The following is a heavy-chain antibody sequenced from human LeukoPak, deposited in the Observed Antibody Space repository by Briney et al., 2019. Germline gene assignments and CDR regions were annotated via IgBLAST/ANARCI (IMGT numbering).Heavy chain of an antibody. D-gene: IGHD1-1*01. CDR1: GLTFSSYD. CDR2: IGATGDT. CDR3: VLGAYWNDDKNAFHI. J-gene: IGHJ3*02. V-gene: IGHV3-13*01. Sequence: GGSLRLSCVASGLTFSSYDMHWIRQAPGKGLEWVSSIGATGDTYYAGSVKGRFTISRENAKKSVYLQMSSLSAGDAAVYFCVLGAYWNDDKNAFHIWGPGTMVTVSS.